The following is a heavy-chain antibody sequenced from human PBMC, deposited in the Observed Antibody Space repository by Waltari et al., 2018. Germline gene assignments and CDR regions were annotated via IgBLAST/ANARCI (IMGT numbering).Heavy chain of an antibody. D-gene: IGHD6-13*01. CDR1: GGSFSGYY. V-gene: IGHV4-34*01. CDR3: AVNSAGAAAGAHDY. CDR2: INHSGST. J-gene: IGHJ4*02. Sequence: QVQLQQWGAGLLKPSETLSLTCAVYGGSFSGYYCSWIRQPPGKGLEWIGEINHSGSTNYNPSLKSRVTISVDTSKNQFSLKLSSVTAADTAVYYCAVNSAGAAAGAHDYWGQGTPVTVSS.